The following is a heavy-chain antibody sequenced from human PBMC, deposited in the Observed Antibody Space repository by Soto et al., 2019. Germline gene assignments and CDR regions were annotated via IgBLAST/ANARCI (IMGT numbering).Heavy chain of an antibody. D-gene: IGHD4-17*01. Sequence: QVQLVESGGGVVQPGWSLRLSCAASGFTFSSYAMHWVRQAPGKGLEWVAVISYDGSNKYYADSVKGRFTISRDNSKNTLYLQMNSLRAEDTAVYYCARDGGTVTTGDYYGMDVWGQGTTVTVSS. CDR3: ARDGGTVTTGDYYGMDV. V-gene: IGHV3-30-3*01. CDR2: ISYDGSNK. J-gene: IGHJ6*02. CDR1: GFTFSSYA.